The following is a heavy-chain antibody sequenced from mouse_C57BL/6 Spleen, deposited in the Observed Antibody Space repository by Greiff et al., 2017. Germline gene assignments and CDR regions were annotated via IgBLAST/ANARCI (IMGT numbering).Heavy chain of an antibody. Sequence: VQLVESGAELVRPGASVKLSCKASGYTFTDYYINWVQQRPGQGLEWIARIYPGSGNTYYNEKFKGQATLTAEKSSSTSYMQLSSLTSEDSAFYFCARTYSLGAMDVWGQGTSVTVSS. CDR3: ARTYSLGAMDV. V-gene: IGHV1-76*01. J-gene: IGHJ4*01. CDR2: IYPGSGNT. CDR1: GYTFTDYY. D-gene: IGHD2-12*01.